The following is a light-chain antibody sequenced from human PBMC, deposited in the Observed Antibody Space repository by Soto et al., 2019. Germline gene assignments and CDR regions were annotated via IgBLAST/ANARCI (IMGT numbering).Light chain of an antibody. CDR3: QPYNSYSRT. Sequence: DIQMTQSPSTLSASLGDRVTITCRASQSIDSWLAWYQHKPGTAPKLLIFKASTLETGVPSRFSGSGSETEFTLTISSLQPDDSATYYCQPYNSYSRTFGQGTKVDIK. V-gene: IGKV1-5*03. CDR1: QSIDSW. J-gene: IGKJ1*01. CDR2: KAS.